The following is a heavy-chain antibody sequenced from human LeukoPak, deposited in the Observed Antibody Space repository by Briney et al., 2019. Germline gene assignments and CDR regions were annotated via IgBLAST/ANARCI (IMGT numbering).Heavy chain of an antibody. Sequence: SETLSLTCTVSGVSISSYYWSWIRQPAGKGLEWIGRIYTSGSTNYNPSPKSRVTMSVDTSKNQFSLKLSSVTAADTAVYYCARDGYNSGDFDYWGQGTLVTVSS. V-gene: IGHV4-4*07. CDR3: ARDGYNSGDFDY. J-gene: IGHJ4*02. D-gene: IGHD5-24*01. CDR1: GVSISSYY. CDR2: IYTSGST.